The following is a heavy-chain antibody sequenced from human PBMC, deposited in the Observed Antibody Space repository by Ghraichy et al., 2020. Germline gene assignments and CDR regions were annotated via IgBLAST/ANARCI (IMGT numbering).Heavy chain of an antibody. CDR1: GGSISSYY. J-gene: IGHJ1*01. V-gene: IGHV4-59*08. CDR2: IYYSGST. CDR3: ARYFPPTDYFQH. Sequence: SETLSLTCTVSGGSISSYYWSWIRQPPGKGLEWIGYIYYSGSTNYNPSLKSRVTISVDTSKNQFSLKLSSVTAADTAVYYCARYFPPTDYFQHWGQGTLVTVSS. D-gene: IGHD4-17*01.